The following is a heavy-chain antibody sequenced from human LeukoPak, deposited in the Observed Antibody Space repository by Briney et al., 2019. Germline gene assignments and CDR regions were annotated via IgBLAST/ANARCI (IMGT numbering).Heavy chain of an antibody. CDR1: GFSFSDYW. V-gene: IGHV4-38-2*01. D-gene: IGHD2-2*01. J-gene: IGHJ6*03. CDR2: IYHSGST. Sequence: GSLRLSCAASGFSFSDYWMDWVRQPPGKGLEWIGSIYHSGSTYYNPSLKSRVTISVDTSKNQFSLKLSSVTAADTAVYYCARHRGGTSCIWCYYYYMDVWGKGTTVTVSS. CDR3: ARHRGGTSCIWCYYYYMDV.